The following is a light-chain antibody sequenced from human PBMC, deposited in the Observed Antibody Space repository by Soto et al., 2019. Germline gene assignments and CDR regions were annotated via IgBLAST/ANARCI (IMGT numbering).Light chain of an antibody. CDR3: QQLNDYPPMFT. V-gene: IGKV1-9*01. CDR2: EAS. CDR1: QGIGSY. Sequence: DIQMTQSPSTLSGSVGDRVTITCRASQGIGSYLAWFQQKPGKAPKLLIYEASTLQSGVPSRFSGSESGTEFTLTISSLQPEDFATYYCQQLNDYPPMFTFGPGTKVDIK. J-gene: IGKJ3*01.